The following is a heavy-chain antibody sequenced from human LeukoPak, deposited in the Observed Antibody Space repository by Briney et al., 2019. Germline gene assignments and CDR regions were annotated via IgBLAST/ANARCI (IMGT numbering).Heavy chain of an antibody. Sequence: GGSLRLSCAASGFTFSSYGMHWVRQAPGKGLEWVAVIWYDGSNKYYADSVKGRFTISRDNSKNTLYLQMNSLAPKDTAMYYCAKAGTWIQLWLPDACGQGTLVTVSS. J-gene: IGHJ5*02. D-gene: IGHD5-18*01. CDR3: AKAGTWIQLWLPDA. CDR1: GFTFSSYG. CDR2: IWYDGSNK. V-gene: IGHV3-33*06.